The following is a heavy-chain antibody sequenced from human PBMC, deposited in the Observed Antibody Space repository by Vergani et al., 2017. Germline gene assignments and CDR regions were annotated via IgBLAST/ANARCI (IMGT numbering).Heavy chain of an antibody. V-gene: IGHV1-46*03. CDR2: INTSGGST. Sequence: QVLLVQSGAEVKKPGASVRVSCKTSGYTFTNNYIHWVRQAPGQGLEWMGIINTSGGSTTYAQQFQGRLTMTRDTSTSTVYMDLSNLRSEDTAVYYCARPHGDILPPDPRRREYWGQGNLVTVSS. CDR1: GYTFTNNY. CDR3: ARPHGDILPPDPRRREY. J-gene: IGHJ4*02.